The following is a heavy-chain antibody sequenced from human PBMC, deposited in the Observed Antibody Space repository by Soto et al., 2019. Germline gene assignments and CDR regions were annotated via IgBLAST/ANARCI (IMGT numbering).Heavy chain of an antibody. CDR2: IYPGDSDT. CDR3: ARPICSNTNCFAFDY. CDR1: GYSFTSYW. Sequence: PGEPLKISCKGSGYSFTSYWIGWVRQMPGKGLEWMGIIYPGDSDTRYSPSFQGQVTLSADKSISTAYLQWSGLRASDTAMYYCARPICSNTNCFAFDYWGKGPLVTVSS. J-gene: IGHJ4*02. V-gene: IGHV5-51*01. D-gene: IGHD2-2*01.